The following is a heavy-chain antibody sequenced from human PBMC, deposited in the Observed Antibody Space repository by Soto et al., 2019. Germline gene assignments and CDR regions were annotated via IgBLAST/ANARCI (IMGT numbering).Heavy chain of an antibody. J-gene: IGHJ4*02. CDR1: GFTLRSYW. D-gene: IGHD3-22*01. CDR2: INSDGRST. Sequence: EVQLVESGGGLVQPGGSLRLSCAASGFTLRSYWMHWVRQAPGKGLVWVSRINSDGRSTSYADSVKGRFTITRDNAKNTLYLQMNSLRAEDTAVYYCARDPGTGYYDSSGYYYDWGQGTLVTVSS. V-gene: IGHV3-74*01. CDR3: ARDPGTGYYDSSGYYYD.